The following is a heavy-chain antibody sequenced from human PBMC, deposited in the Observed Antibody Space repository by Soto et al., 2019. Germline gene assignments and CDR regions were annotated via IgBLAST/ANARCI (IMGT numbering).Heavy chain of an antibody. CDR3: AREYCPTGCYMDV. D-gene: IGHD2-15*01. J-gene: IGHJ6*03. Sequence: GGSLRLSCAASGFTFSSSGMHWVRQAPGKGLEWVAVIWYDGSNEYYVDSVKGRFTISRDNSKNTLYLQMNSLRVEDTAVYYCAREYCPTGCYMDVWGKGTTVTVSS. CDR1: GFTFSSSG. V-gene: IGHV3-33*01. CDR2: IWYDGSNE.